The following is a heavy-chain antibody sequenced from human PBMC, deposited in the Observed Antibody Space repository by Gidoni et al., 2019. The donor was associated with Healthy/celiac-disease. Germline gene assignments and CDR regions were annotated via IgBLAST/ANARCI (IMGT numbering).Heavy chain of an antibody. J-gene: IGHJ5*02. CDR2: IYYSGST. Sequence: QVQLQESGPGLVKPSETLSLTCTVSGGSISSGGYYWSWIRQHPGKGLEWIGYIYYSGSTYYNPSLKSRVTISVDTSKNQFSLKLSSVTAADTAVYYCARDAFTVYGEPGWFDPWGQGTLVTVSS. V-gene: IGHV4-31*03. CDR3: ARDAFTVYGEPGWFDP. CDR1: GGSISSGGYY. D-gene: IGHD4-17*01.